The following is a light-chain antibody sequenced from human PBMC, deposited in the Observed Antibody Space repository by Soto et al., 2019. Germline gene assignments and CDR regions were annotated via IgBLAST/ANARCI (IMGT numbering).Light chain of an antibody. Sequence: DIQMTQSPSSLSASVGDRVTMTWRASRTIYRHLIWYQQKPGQAPRVLIHDASTLESGVPSRFSGSGSGTDFTLTISSLQPEDFATYYCQQSYSTRSFGGGIKVDVK. CDR1: RTIYRH. CDR3: QQSYSTRS. J-gene: IGKJ4*01. V-gene: IGKV1-39*01. CDR2: DAS.